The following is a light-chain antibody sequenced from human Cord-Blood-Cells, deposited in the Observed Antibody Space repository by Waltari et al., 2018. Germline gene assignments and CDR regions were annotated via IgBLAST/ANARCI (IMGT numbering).Light chain of an antibody. CDR1: SSDVGSYNL. V-gene: IGLV2-23*01. CDR3: CSYAGSSTWV. CDR2: EGS. J-gene: IGLJ3*02. Sequence: QSALTQPASVSGSPGQWITISCTGTSSDVGSYNLLSWYQQHPGKAPKRMIYEGSKRPSGFSNRFSGSKSGNTASLTISGLQAEDEADYYCCSYAGSSTWVFGGGTKLTVL.